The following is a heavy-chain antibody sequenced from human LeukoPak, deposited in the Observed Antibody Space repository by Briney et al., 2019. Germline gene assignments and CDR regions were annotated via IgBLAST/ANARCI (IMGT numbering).Heavy chain of an antibody. CDR3: ARQLRSGPYNFDS. V-gene: IGHV3-30*04. J-gene: IGHJ4*02. D-gene: IGHD6-19*01. Sequence: GGSLRLSCAASGFTFSSYAMHWVRQAPGKGLEWVAVISYDGSNKYYADSVKGRFTISRDNSKNTLYLQMNSLRAEDTAVYYCARQLRSGPYNFDSWGQGTLVTVSS. CDR2: ISYDGSNK. CDR1: GFTFSSYA.